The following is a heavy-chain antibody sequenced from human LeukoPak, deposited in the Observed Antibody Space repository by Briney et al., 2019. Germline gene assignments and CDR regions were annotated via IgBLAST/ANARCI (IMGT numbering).Heavy chain of an antibody. D-gene: IGHD6-13*01. V-gene: IGHV3-21*01. Sequence: GGSLRLSCAASGFTFSSYGMSWVRQAPGKGLEWVSSISSSSSYIYYADSVKGRFTISRDNAKNSLYLQMNSLRAEDTAVYYCAVIAAAGPARPFDPWGQGTLVTVSS. CDR1: GFTFSSYG. CDR2: ISSSSSYI. J-gene: IGHJ5*02. CDR3: AVIAAAGPARPFDP.